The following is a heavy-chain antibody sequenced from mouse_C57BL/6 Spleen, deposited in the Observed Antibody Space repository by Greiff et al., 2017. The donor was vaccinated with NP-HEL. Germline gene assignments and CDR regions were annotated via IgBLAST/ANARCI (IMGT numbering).Heavy chain of an antibody. J-gene: IGHJ4*01. CDR1: GYTFTDYN. V-gene: IGHV1-18*01. CDR2: INPNNGGT. CDR3: ARRGMVTTSAYYYAMDY. D-gene: IGHD2-10*02. Sequence: EVQLQQSGPELVKPGASVKIPCKASGYTFTDYNMDWVKQSHGKSLEWIGDINPNNGGTIYNQKFKGKATLTVDKSSSTAYMELRSLTSEDTAVYYCARRGMVTTSAYYYAMDYWGQGTSVTVSS.